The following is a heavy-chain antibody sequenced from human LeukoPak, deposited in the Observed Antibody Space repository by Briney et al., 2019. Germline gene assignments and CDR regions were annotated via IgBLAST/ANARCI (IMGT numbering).Heavy chain of an antibody. CDR2: ISSSSTI. CDR1: GFTFSSYS. Sequence: GGSLRLSCAASGFTFSSYSMNWVRQAPGKGLEWVSYISSSSTIYYADSVKGRFTISRDNAKNSLYLQMNSLRAEDTAVYYCARDRGYAGVDYWGQGTLVTVSS. V-gene: IGHV3-48*01. CDR3: ARDRGYAGVDY. D-gene: IGHD6-25*01. J-gene: IGHJ4*02.